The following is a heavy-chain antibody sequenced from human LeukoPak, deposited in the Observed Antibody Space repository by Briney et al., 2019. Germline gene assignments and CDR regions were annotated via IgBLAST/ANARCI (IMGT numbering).Heavy chain of an antibody. D-gene: IGHD1-26*01. CDR3: ARDRDVGTYYYYYGLDV. V-gene: IGHV4-61*03. Sequence: SETLSLTCTVSGGSVSSGSYYWSWVRQPPGKGLEWIGYIYYSGNTNYNPSLKSRVTISVDTSKNHFSLKLTSVTAADTAVYYCARDRDVGTYYYYYGLDVWGQGTTVTVSS. CDR1: GGSVSSGSYY. CDR2: IYYSGNT. J-gene: IGHJ6*02.